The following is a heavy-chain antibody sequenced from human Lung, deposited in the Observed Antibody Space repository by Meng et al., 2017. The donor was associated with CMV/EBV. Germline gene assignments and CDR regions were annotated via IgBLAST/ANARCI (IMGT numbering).Heavy chain of an antibody. J-gene: IGHJ6*02. CDR1: GYTFTGYY. V-gene: IGHV1-2*02. Sequence: ASXXVSXKASGYTFTGYYMHWVRQAPGQGLEWMGWINPNSGGTNYAQKFQGRVTMTRDTSISTAYMELSRLRSDDTAVYYCAYTYDFWSGYYPPGMDVWGQAXTVTVSS. CDR2: INPNSGGT. D-gene: IGHD3-3*01. CDR3: AYTYDFWSGYYPPGMDV.